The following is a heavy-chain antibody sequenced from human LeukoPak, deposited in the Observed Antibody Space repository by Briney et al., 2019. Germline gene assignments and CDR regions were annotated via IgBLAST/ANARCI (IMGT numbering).Heavy chain of an antibody. V-gene: IGHV3-15*07. J-gene: IGHJ5*02. CDR2: IRSNSDGGTI. D-gene: IGHD3-22*01. CDR3: ATDFYDST. Sequence: GGSLRLSCATSGFTFSNAWMNWVRQAPGKGLEWVGRIRSNSDGGTIDYAAPVKGRFTLSRGDSKTTLYLQMNSLQTEDTAVYYCATDFYDSTWGQGTLVTVSS. CDR1: GFTFSNAW.